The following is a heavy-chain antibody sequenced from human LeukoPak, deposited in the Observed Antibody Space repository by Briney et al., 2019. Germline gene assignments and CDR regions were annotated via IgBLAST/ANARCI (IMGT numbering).Heavy chain of an antibody. CDR3: ARGQLWHFDY. J-gene: IGHJ4*02. V-gene: IGHV3-21*05. CDR2: ISISSSHI. D-gene: IGHD5-18*01. Sequence: PGGSLRLSCAASGFTFDSYNMNWVRQAPGKGLEWVSYISISSSHIKYADSVRGRFTISRDNAKNSLYLQMNGLRAEDTAVYYCARGQLWHFDYWGQGNLVTVSS. CDR1: GFTFDSYN.